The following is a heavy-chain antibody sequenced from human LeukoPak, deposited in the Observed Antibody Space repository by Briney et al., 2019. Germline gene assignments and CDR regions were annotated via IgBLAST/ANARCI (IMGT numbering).Heavy chain of an antibody. Sequence: SETLSLTCTVSGGSISSYYWSWIRQPPGKGLEWIGYIYYSGSTNYNPSLKSRVTTSVDTSKNQFSLKLSSVTAADTAVYYCARNGRFGELLDAFDIWGQGTMVTVSS. J-gene: IGHJ3*02. D-gene: IGHD3-10*01. CDR2: IYYSGST. V-gene: IGHV4-59*01. CDR1: GGSISSYY. CDR3: ARNGRFGELLDAFDI.